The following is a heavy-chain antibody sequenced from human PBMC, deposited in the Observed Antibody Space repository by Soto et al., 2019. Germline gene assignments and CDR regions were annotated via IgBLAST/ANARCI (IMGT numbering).Heavy chain of an antibody. CDR1: GFTFSSYW. D-gene: IGHD2-2*01. Sequence: EVQLVESGGGLVQPGGSLRLSCAASGFTFSSYWMHWVRQAPGNGLVWVLRINSDGSSTSYADSVKGLFTISKYNATDTLYLQMNSLRAEDKAVYYCAALPRGYCSSTSCDDYWGQGTLVTVSS. V-gene: IGHV3-74*01. CDR2: INSDGSST. CDR3: AALPRGYCSSTSCDDY. J-gene: IGHJ4*02.